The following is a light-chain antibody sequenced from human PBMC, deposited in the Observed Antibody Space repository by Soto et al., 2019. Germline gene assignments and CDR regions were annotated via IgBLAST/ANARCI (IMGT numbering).Light chain of an antibody. CDR2: DVS. CDR1: QTVSSW. CDR3: QQYYSYSRT. J-gene: IGKJ1*01. V-gene: IGKV1-5*01. Sequence: DIHMTQYPSTLSVSVGDRVTITCRAGQTVSSWLAWYQQKPGKAPKLLIYDVSSLESGVPSRFSGSGSGTEFTLTISSLQPDDFATYYCQQYYSYSRTFGQGTKV.